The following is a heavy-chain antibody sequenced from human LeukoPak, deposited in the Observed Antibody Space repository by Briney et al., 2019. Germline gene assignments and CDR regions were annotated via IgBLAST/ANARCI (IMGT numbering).Heavy chain of an antibody. CDR1: GFTFSSYS. V-gene: IGHV3-21*01. CDR3: ARGGGSGSYYKRELDY. J-gene: IGHJ4*02. CDR2: ISSSSSYI. D-gene: IGHD3-10*01. Sequence: PGGSLRLSCAASGFTFSSYSMNWVRQAPGKGLGWVSSISSSSSYIYYADSVKGRFTISRDNAKNSLYLQMNSLRAEDTAVYYCARGGGSGSYYKRELDYWGQGTLVTVSS.